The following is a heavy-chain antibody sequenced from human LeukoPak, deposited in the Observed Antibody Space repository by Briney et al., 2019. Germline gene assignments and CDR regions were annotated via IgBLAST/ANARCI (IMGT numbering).Heavy chain of an antibody. Sequence: PGGSLRLSCAASGFTFSSYGMHWVRQAPGKGLEWVAVISYDGSNKYYADSVKGRFTISRDNSKNTLYLQMNSLRAEDTAVYYCAKRATPSWYLDYWGQGTLVTVSS. J-gene: IGHJ4*02. CDR2: ISYDGSNK. D-gene: IGHD1-26*01. CDR3: AKRATPSWYLDY. CDR1: GFTFSSYG. V-gene: IGHV3-30*18.